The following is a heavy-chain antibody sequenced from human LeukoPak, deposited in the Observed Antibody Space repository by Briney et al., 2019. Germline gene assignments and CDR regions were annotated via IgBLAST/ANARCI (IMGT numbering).Heavy chain of an antibody. J-gene: IGHJ5*02. CDR2: IYFSGVT. CDR3: GRDMVGVSWGYNWFAL. D-gene: IGHD3-10*01. Sequence: SQTLSLTCTVSGGSISGDYWTWIRQPPGKGREWVGCIYFSGVTHYNPCLKSGVTTSEETSKKPCSLWLSALSAAATAVYYCGRDMVGVSWGYNWFALGGQGTLVT. V-gene: IGHV4-59*01. CDR1: GGSISGDY.